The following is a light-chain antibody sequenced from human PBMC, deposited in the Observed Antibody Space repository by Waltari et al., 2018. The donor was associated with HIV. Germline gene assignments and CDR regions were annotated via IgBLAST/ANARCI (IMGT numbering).Light chain of an antibody. CDR2: RNS. CDR3: ASWDDRVSGWV. Sequence: QSVLTQPPSVSGTPGQRITVSCSGSGPNIGTNYAYWYQQLPGAAPRLLVYRNSPRPAGVPDRFAGSKSGTSASLAISWLRSEDEADYHCASWDDRVSGWVFGGGTKLTVL. V-gene: IGLV1-47*01. CDR1: GPNIGTNY. J-gene: IGLJ3*02.